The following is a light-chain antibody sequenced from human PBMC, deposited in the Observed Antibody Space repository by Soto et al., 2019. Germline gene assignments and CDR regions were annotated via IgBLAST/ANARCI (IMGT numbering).Light chain of an antibody. J-gene: IGKJ4*01. CDR2: DAS. V-gene: IGKV3-15*01. CDR3: QQGRNWPLT. CDR1: HNVYNN. Sequence: EIVMTQCPATLSVSPGEGATLSCKASHNVYNNLAWYQQRPGQPPRLLIYDASTRATGISARFSGSGYGTEFNLTISSLQSEDFADDFCQQGRNWPLTFGGGTKVEIK.